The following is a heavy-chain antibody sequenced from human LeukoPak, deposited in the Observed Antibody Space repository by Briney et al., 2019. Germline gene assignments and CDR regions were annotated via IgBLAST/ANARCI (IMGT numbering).Heavy chain of an antibody. J-gene: IGHJ4*02. CDR1: GFTFSSYA. D-gene: IGHD3-16*01. Sequence: GGSLRLSCAASGFTFSSYAISWVRQAPGQGLEWMGGIIPIFGTANYAQKSQGRVTITADESTSTAYMELSSLRSEDTAVYYCARVEYTGGGYYFDYWGQGILVTVSS. V-gene: IGHV1-69*01. CDR2: IIPIFGTA. CDR3: ARVEYTGGGYYFDY.